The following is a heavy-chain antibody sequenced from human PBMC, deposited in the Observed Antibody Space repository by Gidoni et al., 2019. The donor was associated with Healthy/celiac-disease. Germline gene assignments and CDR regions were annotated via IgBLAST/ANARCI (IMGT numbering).Heavy chain of an antibody. J-gene: IGHJ2*01. Sequence: QVQLVQSGAEVKKPGASVKVSCKASGYTFTGYYMHWLRQAPGQGLEWKGWINPNSGGTNYAQKFQGWVTMTRDTSIRTAYMELSRLRSDDTAVDYCARDRDGSYYDRWYFDLWGRGTLVTVSS. CDR3: ARDRDGSYYDRWYFDL. CDR2: INPNSGGT. V-gene: IGHV1-2*04. CDR1: GYTFTGYY. D-gene: IGHD1-26*01.